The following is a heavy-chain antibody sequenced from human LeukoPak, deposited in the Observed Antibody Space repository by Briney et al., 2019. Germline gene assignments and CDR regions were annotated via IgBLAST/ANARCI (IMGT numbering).Heavy chain of an antibody. CDR2: IYYSGST. D-gene: IGHD2-2*02. CDR3: STLLVVVPAAIRREDFDY. V-gene: IGHV4-39*01. J-gene: IGHJ4*02. Sequence: ASETLSLTCAVYGGSFSSSSYYWGWIRQPPGKGLEWIGSIYYSGSTYYNPSLKSRVTISVDTSKNQFSLKLSSVTAADTAVYYCSTLLVVVPAAIRREDFDYWGQGTLVTVSS. CDR1: GGSFSSSSYY.